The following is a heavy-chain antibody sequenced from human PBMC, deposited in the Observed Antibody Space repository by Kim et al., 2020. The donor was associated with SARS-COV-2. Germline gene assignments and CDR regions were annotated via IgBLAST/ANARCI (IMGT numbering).Heavy chain of an antibody. Sequence: RKRRVSISVDTSKNQFSLKLSSVTAADTAVYYCARHRGGVFGPYPGYFDLWGRGTLVTVSS. J-gene: IGHJ2*01. CDR3: ARHRGGVFGPYPGYFDL. V-gene: IGHV4-39*01. D-gene: IGHD3-10*01.